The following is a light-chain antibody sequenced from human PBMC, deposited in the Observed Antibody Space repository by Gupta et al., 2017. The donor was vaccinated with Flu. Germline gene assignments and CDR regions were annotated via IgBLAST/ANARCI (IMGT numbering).Light chain of an antibody. V-gene: IGKV2-30*01. Sequence: VTLGTPASISCSTSHCRRYSDGINYLDWFQQRPGQAPRRLIYKGSNRDSGVPDRFSGSGSGTNFTLAISRGEAEDVAVYYCMQAKHCPETFGQGTKVEIK. CDR3: MQAKHCPET. CDR1: HCRRYSDGINY. J-gene: IGKJ1*01. CDR2: KGS.